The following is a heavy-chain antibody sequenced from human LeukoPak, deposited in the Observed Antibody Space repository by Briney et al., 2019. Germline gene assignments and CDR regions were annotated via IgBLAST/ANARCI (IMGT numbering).Heavy chain of an antibody. CDR1: GFTFSGYW. V-gene: IGHV3-7*03. CDR2: INEDGTTI. CDR3: ARWSYVSGTWFLDY. D-gene: IGHD3-10*01. Sequence: PGESLRHSCEASGFTFSGYWMSWVRQAPGCVLEWVADINEDGTTIYYVNSVKGRFTISRDNAKNSLSLQLNTLRAGDTAVYYCARWSYVSGTWFLDYWGQGTLVTVSS. J-gene: IGHJ4*02.